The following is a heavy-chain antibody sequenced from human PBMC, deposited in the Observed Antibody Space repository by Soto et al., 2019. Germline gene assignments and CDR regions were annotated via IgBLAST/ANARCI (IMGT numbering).Heavy chain of an antibody. Sequence: NPSETLSLTCAVSGGSISSGGYSWSWIRQHPGMGLEYIGDIHYSGSTFYNPSLKSRVSISVDTSKNQFSLKLSSVTAADTAVYYCAREDNWFDPWGQGTLVTVSS. V-gene: IGHV4-31*11. CDR1: GGSISSGGYS. CDR3: AREDNWFDP. CDR2: IHYSGST. J-gene: IGHJ5*02.